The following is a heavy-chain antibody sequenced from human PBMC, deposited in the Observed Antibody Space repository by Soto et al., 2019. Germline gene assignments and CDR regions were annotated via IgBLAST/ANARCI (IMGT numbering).Heavy chain of an antibody. CDR3: ARGRGALTVVSNWFDP. CDR2: INWNSGIT. Sequence: EVHLVESGGGLVQPGRSLRLSCAASGFTFEDHAIHWIRQAPGKGLEWVSGINWNSGITGYADSVKGRFTISRDNANNSLHLEMNSLRTEHTALYYCARGRGALTVVSNWFDPWGQGTLVTVSS. D-gene: IGHD3-22*01. J-gene: IGHJ5*02. V-gene: IGHV3-9*01. CDR1: GFTFEDHA.